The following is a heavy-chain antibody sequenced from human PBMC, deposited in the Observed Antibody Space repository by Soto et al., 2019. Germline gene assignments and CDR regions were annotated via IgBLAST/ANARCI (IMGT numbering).Heavy chain of an antibody. V-gene: IGHV1-69*02. Sequence: QVQLVQSGAEVKKPGSSVKVSCKASGGTFSSYTISWVRQAPGQGLEWMGRIIPILGIANYAQKFQGRVRITADKSTSTAYMELSGLRSEDTAVYYCAAFDGRGGSTWFDYWGQGTLVTVSS. D-gene: IGHD1-26*01. CDR3: AAFDGRGGSTWFDY. J-gene: IGHJ4*02. CDR1: GGTFSSYT. CDR2: IIPILGIA.